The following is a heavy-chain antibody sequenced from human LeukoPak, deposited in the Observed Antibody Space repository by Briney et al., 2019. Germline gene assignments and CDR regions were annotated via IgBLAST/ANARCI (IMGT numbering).Heavy chain of an antibody. Sequence: GASVKVSCKVSGYTLTELSMHWVRQAPGKGLEWMGGFDPEDGETIYAQKFQGRVTMTEDTSTDTAYMELSSLRSEDTAVYYCATRYCSSTSCGPLDYWGQGTLVTASS. J-gene: IGHJ4*02. V-gene: IGHV1-24*01. D-gene: IGHD2-2*01. CDR2: FDPEDGET. CDR1: GYTLTELS. CDR3: ATRYCSSTSCGPLDY.